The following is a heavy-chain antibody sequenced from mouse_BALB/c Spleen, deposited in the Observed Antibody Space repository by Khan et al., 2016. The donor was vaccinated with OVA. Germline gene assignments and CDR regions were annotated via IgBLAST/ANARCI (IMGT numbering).Heavy chain of an antibody. CDR2: INPYNDGT. V-gene: IGHV1S136*01. J-gene: IGHJ3*01. Sequence: IQLVQSGPELVKPGASVKMSCKASGYTFTSYVMHWVKQKPGQGLEWIGYINPYNDGTKYNEKFKGKATLTSDKSSSTAYMELSSLTSEDSAVYYCARRDYYGSSSFAYWSQGTLVTVSA. D-gene: IGHD1-1*01. CDR3: ARRDYYGSSSFAY. CDR1: GYTFTSYV.